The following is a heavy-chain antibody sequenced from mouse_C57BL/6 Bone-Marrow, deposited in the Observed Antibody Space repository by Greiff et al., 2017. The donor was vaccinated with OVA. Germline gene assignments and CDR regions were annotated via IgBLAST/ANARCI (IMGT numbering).Heavy chain of an antibody. D-gene: IGHD1-1*01. V-gene: IGHV1-81*01. J-gene: IGHJ3*01. CDR3: ARGLLRSWFAY. CDR1: GYTFTSYG. CDR2: IYPRSGNT. Sequence: VQLQQSGAELARPGASVKLSCKASGYTFTSYGISWVKQRTGQGLEWIGEIYPRSGNTYYNETFKGKATLTADKSSSTAYMELRSLTSEDSAVYFCARGLLRSWFAYWGQGTLVTVSA.